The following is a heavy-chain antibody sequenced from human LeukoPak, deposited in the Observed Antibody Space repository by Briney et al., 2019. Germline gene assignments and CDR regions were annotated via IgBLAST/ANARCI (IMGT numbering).Heavy chain of an antibody. V-gene: IGHV3-66*02. CDR2: IYSGGST. J-gene: IGHJ1*01. CDR1: GFTVSSDY. Sequence: PGGSLRLSCAASGFTVSSDYMSWVRQAPGKGLEWVSVIYSGGSTYYADSGKGRFTISRDNSKNKLYLQMNSLRAEDTALYYCARDPGNYGYFQHWGQRTLVTVSS. CDR3: ARDPGNYGYFQH. D-gene: IGHD4-11*01.